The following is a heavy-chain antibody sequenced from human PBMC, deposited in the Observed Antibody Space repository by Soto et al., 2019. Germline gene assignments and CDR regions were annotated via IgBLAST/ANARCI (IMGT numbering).Heavy chain of an antibody. Sequence: QVQLVESGGGVVQPGRSLRLSCAASGFTFSRYAMHWVRQAPGKGLGWVAVISYDGSNNYYADSVTSGFTISRDNSKNTPFRNMNSLRAEDTDVYYCARDFDYWCQEILVTVS. J-gene: IGHJ4*02. V-gene: IGHV3-30-3*01. CDR3: ARDFDY. CDR1: GFTFSRYA. CDR2: ISYDGSNN.